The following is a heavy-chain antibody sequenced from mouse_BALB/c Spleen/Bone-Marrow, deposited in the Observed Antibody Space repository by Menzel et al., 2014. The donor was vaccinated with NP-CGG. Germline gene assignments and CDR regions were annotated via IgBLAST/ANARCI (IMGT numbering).Heavy chain of an antibody. D-gene: IGHD2-4*01. CDR1: GYTFTDYV. Sequence: QVQLQQPGPELVKPGASVKMSCKASGYTFTDYVISWVKQRTGQGPEWIGEIYPGSGSTYYNEKFKGKATLTADKSSNSPHMNARCRLSDDSSFYFFSCYYDYDWFVDGWGAGPPPTV. CDR3: SCYYDYDWFVDG. CDR2: IYPGSGST. V-gene: IGHV1-81*01. J-gene: IGHJ1*01.